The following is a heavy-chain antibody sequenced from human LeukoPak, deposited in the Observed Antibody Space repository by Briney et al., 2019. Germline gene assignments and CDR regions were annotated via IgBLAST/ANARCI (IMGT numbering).Heavy chain of an antibody. Sequence: PSETLSLTCAVDSGSFSGYYWSCHRQPPGKGLEWIGEINHSGRTNYNPSLKSRVTISVDTSKNQFSLKLSSVTAADTAVYYCARGPIAAAASPPIDYWGQGTLVTVSS. J-gene: IGHJ4*02. CDR1: SGSFSGYY. CDR3: ARGPIAAAASPPIDY. CDR2: INHSGRT. D-gene: IGHD6-13*01. V-gene: IGHV4-34*01.